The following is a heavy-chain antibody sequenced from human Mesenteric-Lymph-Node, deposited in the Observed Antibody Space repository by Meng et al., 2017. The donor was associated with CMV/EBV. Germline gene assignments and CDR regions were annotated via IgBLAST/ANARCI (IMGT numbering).Heavy chain of an antibody. CDR2: IQYDGSNK. V-gene: IGHV3-30*02. CDR3: AKDPALYSSSWYGIDY. J-gene: IGHJ4*02. Sequence: GGSLRLSCAASGFTFSSYAMSWVRQAPGKGLEWMTFIQYDGSNKYYADSVKGRFTISRDNSKNTLFLQMNSLRTEDTAVYYCAKDPALYSSSWYGIDYWGQGTLVTVSS. CDR1: GFTFSSYA. D-gene: IGHD6-13*01.